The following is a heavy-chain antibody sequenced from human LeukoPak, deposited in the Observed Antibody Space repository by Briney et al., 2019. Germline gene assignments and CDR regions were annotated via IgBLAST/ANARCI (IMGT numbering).Heavy chain of an antibody. J-gene: IGHJ4*02. V-gene: IGHV4-30-2*01. CDR1: GGSISSGGYY. CDR3: RGYGDYGLGYFDY. CDR2: IYHSGST. D-gene: IGHD4-17*01. Sequence: PSETLSLTCTVSGGSISSGGYYWSWIRQPPGKGLEWIGYIYHSGSTYYNPSLKSRVTISIDRSKNQFSLKLSSVTAADTAVYYCRGYGDYGLGYFDYWGQGTLVTVSS.